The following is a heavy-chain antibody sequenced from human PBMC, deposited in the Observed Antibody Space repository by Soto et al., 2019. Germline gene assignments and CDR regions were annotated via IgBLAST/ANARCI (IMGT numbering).Heavy chain of an antibody. J-gene: IGHJ3*02. D-gene: IGHD1-26*01. V-gene: IGHV3-23*01. CDR1: GDSFSSYV. CDR2: VTGSGVTT. Sequence: GGSLRLSCVVSGDSFSSYVMNWVRQAPGKGLEWVSGVTGSGVTTWYADSVKGRFTISRDNSKNTLFLQMNSLRAEDTAVYYCVKSQSGSYFADFDIWGQGTTVTVS. CDR3: VKSQSGSYFADFDI.